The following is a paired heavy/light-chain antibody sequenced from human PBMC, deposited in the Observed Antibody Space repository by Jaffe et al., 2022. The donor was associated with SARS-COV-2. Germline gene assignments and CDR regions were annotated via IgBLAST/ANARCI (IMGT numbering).Light chain of an antibody. CDR3: AAWDDSLNGVV. CDR1: SSNIGSNT. V-gene: IGLV1-44*01. CDR2: SNN. J-gene: IGLJ2*01. Sequence: QSVLTQAPSASGTPGQRVTIACSGSSSNIGSNTVNWYQQLPGTAPKLLIYSNNQWPSGVPDRFSGSKSGTSASLAISGLQSEDEADYYCAAWDDSLNGVVFGGGTKLTVL.
Heavy chain of an antibody. J-gene: IGHJ5*02. CDR1: GGSISDKNYN. Sequence: LQLQESGPGLEKSSETVSLTCTVSGGSISDKNYNWGWIRQPPGKGLEWIGSIYYSGNTYYNPSLKSRVIISVDTSKNQFSLKLSSVTAADTAVFYCARHILRPATKSNWFDPWGQGTLVSVS. V-gene: IGHV4-39*01. CDR3: ARHILRPATKSNWFDP. CDR2: IYYSGNT. D-gene: IGHD6-25*01.